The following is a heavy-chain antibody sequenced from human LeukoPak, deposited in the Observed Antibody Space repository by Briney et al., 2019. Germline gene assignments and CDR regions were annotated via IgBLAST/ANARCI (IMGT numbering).Heavy chain of an antibody. CDR3: AKDSHPMSSSWERNWFDP. D-gene: IGHD6-13*01. V-gene: IGHV3-23*01. J-gene: IGHJ5*02. Sequence: GGSLRLSCAASGFTFSSYAMSWVRQAPGKGLEWVSAISGSGGSTYYADSVKGRFTISRDNSKNTLYLQMNSLSAEDTAVYYCAKDSHPMSSSWERNWFDPWGQGTLVTVSS. CDR1: GFTFSSYA. CDR2: ISGSGGST.